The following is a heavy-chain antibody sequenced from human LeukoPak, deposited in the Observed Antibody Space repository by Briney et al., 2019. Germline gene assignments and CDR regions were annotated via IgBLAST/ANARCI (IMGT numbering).Heavy chain of an antibody. CDR2: FHPKDGET. D-gene: IGHD1-1*01. Sequence: ASVKVSCKVSGYTLTELSMHWVRQAPGKGLEWMGGFHPKDGETIYAQKFQGRVTMTGDTSSDTAYMELSSLRSEDTAVYYCATAGYPAPRGYYYYYMDVWGKGTTVTVSS. CDR1: GYTLTELS. CDR3: ATAGYPAPRGYYYYYMDV. V-gene: IGHV1-24*01. J-gene: IGHJ6*03.